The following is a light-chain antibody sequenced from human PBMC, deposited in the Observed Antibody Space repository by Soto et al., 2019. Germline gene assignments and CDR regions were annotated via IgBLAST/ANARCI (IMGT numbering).Light chain of an antibody. CDR3: QQYNSYPPT. CDR2: KSS. V-gene: IGKV1-5*03. CDR1: QSISGW. J-gene: IGKJ1*01. Sequence: DIQMTQSPSTLSASVGDSVTITCRASQSISGWLAWYQQRPGKAPKLLIYKSSSLEGGVPSRFSGSGSGTEFTLTISSLQPDDFATYCCQQYNSYPPTFGQGTKVEIK.